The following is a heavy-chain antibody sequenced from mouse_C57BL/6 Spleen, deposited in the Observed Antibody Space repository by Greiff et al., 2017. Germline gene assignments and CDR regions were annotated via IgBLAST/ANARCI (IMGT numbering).Heavy chain of an antibody. D-gene: IGHD4-1*01. CDR3: AREKLGLAMDY. CDR1: GYAFSSYW. CDR2: IYPGDGDT. Sequence: VQVVESGAELVKPGASVKISCKASGYAFSSYWMNWVKQRPGKGLEWIGQIYPGDGDTNYNGKFKGKATLTADKSSSTAYMQLSSLTSEDSAVYFCAREKLGLAMDYWGQGTSVTVSS. V-gene: IGHV1-80*01. J-gene: IGHJ4*01.